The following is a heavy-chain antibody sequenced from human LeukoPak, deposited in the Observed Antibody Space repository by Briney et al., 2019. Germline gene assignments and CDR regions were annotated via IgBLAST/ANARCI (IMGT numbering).Heavy chain of an antibody. D-gene: IGHD1-26*01. CDR1: GFTFSRDW. J-gene: IGHJ4*02. CDR2: IKQDGSEK. Sequence: GGSLRLSCAASGFTFSRDWMTWVRQAPGKGLEWVANIKQDGSEKYYADSAKGRFTISRDNAKNSLYLQMNSLRAEDTAVYYCARDPSGRYGVYWGQGTLVTVSS. V-gene: IGHV3-7*01. CDR3: ARDPSGRYGVY.